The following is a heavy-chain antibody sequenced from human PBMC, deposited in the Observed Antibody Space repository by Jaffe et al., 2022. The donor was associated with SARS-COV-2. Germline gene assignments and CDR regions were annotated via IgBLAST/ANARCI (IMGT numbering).Heavy chain of an antibody. D-gene: IGHD1-7*01. CDR1: GFTFDDYA. Sequence: EVQLVESGGVVVQPGGSLRLSCAASGFTFDDYAMHWVRQVPGKGLEWVSLISWDGDSTYYADSVKGRFTISRDNSKNSLYLQMNSLRTEDTALYYCAKTVRPRNWNYVGWFDPWGQGTLVTVSS. J-gene: IGHJ5*02. CDR3: AKTVRPRNWNYVGWFDP. CDR2: ISWDGDST. V-gene: IGHV3-43*01.